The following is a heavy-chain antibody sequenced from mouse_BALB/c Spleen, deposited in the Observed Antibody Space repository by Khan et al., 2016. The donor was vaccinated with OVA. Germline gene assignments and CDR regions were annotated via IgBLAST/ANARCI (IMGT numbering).Heavy chain of an antibody. CDR1: GYTFTDYY. CDR2: ISPGSGDT. D-gene: IGHD1-2*01. CDR3: ARRNYFGYTFAY. V-gene: IGHV1-77*01. Sequence: QIQLVQSGAELARPGASVKLSCKASGYTFTDYYINWVKQRTGQGLEWIGEISPGSGDTYYNERFKGKATLTADKSSSTAYMQLSNLTSEASAVSFCARRNYFGYTFAYWGQGTLVTVSA. J-gene: IGHJ3*01.